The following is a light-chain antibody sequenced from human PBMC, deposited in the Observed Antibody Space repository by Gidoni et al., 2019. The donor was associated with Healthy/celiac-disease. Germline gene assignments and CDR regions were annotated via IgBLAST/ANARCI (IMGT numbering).Light chain of an antibody. J-gene: IGKJ1*01. V-gene: IGKV3-20*01. CDR3: QQYGSSPAT. CDR1: QSVSSSY. CDR2: GAS. Sequence: EIVLTHSPGTLSLSPGERATLSCRASQSVSSSYLAWYQQKPGQAPRSLIYGASSRATGIPDRFSGSGSGTDFTLTISRMEPEDFAGYYCQQYGSSPATFGQXTKVEI.